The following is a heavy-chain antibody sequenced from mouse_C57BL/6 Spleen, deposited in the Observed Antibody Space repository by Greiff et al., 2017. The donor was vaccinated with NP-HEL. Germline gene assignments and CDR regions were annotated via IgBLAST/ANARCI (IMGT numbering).Heavy chain of an antibody. J-gene: IGHJ3*01. V-gene: IGHV5-4*01. CDR2: ISDGGSYT. CDR1: GFTFSSYA. D-gene: IGHD2-2*01. CDR3: ARSSTMVKGAWFAY. Sequence: EVQVVESGGGLVKPGGSLKLSCAASGFTFSSYAMSWVRQTPEKRLEWVATISDGGSYTYYPDNVKGRFTISRDNAKNNLYLQMSHLKSEDTAMYYCARSSTMVKGAWFAYWGQGTLVTVSA.